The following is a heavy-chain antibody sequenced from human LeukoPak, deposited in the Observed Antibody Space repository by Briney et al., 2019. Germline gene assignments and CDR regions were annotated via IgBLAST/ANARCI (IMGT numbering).Heavy chain of an antibody. CDR1: GFTFSSYA. CDR2: ISGSGGST. D-gene: IGHD2-2*01. Sequence: PGGSLRLSCAASGFTFSSYAMSWVRQAPGKGLEWVSAISGSGGSTYYADSVKGRFTISRDNSKNTLYLQMNSLRAEDTAVYYCAKETGYCSSTSCYGDNWFDPWGQGTLVTVSS. CDR3: AKETGYCSSTSCYGDNWFDP. V-gene: IGHV3-23*01. J-gene: IGHJ5*02.